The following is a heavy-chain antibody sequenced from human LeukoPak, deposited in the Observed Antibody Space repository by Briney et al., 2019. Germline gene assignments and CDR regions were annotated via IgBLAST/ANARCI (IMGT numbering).Heavy chain of an antibody. CDR2: INHSGST. CDR1: GGSFSGYY. J-gene: IGHJ4*02. CDR3: ASRYRGYYFDY. Sequence: SETLSLTCAVYGGSFSGYYWSWIRQPPGKGLEWIGEINHSGSTNYNPSLKSRVTISVDTSKNQFSLKLSSVTAADTAVYYCASRYRGYYFDYWGQGTLVTVSS. D-gene: IGHD1-1*01. V-gene: IGHV4-34*01.